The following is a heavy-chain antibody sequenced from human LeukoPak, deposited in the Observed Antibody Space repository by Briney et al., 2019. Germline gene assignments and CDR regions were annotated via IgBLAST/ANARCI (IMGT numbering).Heavy chain of an antibody. J-gene: IGHJ6*01. D-gene: IGHD2-8*01. CDR1: GFTFCIYG. CDR2: IWYYGSKK. CDR3: ARDLHSWSMLSETCYYYGMDV. V-gene: IGHV3-33*01. Sequence: GGSVRLSYAASGFTFCIYGMHGVRHAPGKAREGVAVIWYYGSKKYYADSEKGRFTISRDNSKNSLYLQINRLRAEDTGVYYCARDLHSWSMLSETCYYYGMDVWGQGAKVTVSS.